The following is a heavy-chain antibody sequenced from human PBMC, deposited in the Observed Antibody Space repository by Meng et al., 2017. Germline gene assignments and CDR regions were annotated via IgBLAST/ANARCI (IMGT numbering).Heavy chain of an antibody. D-gene: IGHD6-19*01. V-gene: IGHV4-39*07. CDR3: ASLRIAVAGINWFNP. CDR1: GGYISSSSYD. CDR2: IYYSGST. Sequence: QAELQESCPGLVKPSASLSLTCTVSGGYISSSSYDWGWIRQPPGKGLEWIGSIYYSGSTYYNPSLKSRVTISVDTSKNQFSLKLSSVTAADTAVYYCASLRIAVAGINWFNPWGQGTLVTVSS. J-gene: IGHJ5*02.